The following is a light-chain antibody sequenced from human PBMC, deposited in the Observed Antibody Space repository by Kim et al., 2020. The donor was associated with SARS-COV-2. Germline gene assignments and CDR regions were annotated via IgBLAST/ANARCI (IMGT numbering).Light chain of an antibody. J-gene: IGKJ1*01. CDR3: QHYNNWLSWA. V-gene: IGKV3D-15*01. CDR1: QSVYSN. Sequence: SPGESVTLSCRASQSVYSNLAWYQQKPGQPPSILIYGASNRVTGIPARFRGSGSGTEFSLTISSLQSEDFAVYYCQHYNNWLSWAFGQGTKVDIK. CDR2: GAS.